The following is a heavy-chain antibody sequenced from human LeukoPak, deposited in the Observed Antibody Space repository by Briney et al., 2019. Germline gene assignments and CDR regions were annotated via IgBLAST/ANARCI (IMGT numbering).Heavy chain of an antibody. CDR2: IRGSGGST. CDR3: AKGTSPYYYGMDV. Sequence: GGSLRLSCATSGFTFSSYAMSWVRQAPGKGLEWVSAIRGSGGSTYYADSVKGRFTISRDNSKNTPYLQMNSLRAEDTAVYYCAKGTSPYYYGMDVWGQGTTVTVSS. CDR1: GFTFSSYA. J-gene: IGHJ6*02. D-gene: IGHD1-7*01. V-gene: IGHV3-23*01.